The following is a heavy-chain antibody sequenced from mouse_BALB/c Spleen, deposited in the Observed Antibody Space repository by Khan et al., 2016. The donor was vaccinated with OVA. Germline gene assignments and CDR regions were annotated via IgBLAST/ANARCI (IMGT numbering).Heavy chain of an antibody. J-gene: IGHJ4*01. V-gene: IGHV5-17*02. CDR3: ARSSAMDY. CDR2: ISSGSSTI. Sequence: EVQLLESGGGLVQPGGSRKLSCAASGFTFSSFGMHWVRQAPEKGLEWVAYISSGSSTIYYADTVKGRFTISRDNPKNTLFLQMTSLRSEDTAMYYCARSSAMDYWGQGTSVTVSS. CDR1: GFTFSSFG.